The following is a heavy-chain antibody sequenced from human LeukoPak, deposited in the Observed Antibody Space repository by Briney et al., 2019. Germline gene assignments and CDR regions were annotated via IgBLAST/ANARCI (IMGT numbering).Heavy chain of an antibody. Sequence: GGSLRLSCAASGFTFSSYAMSWVRQAPGKGLEWVAVISYDGSNKYYADSVKGRFTISRDNSKNTLYMQMNSLRAEDTAVYYCARDRISSGWVGGDGMDVWGQGTTVTVSS. CDR2: ISYDGSNK. D-gene: IGHD6-19*01. CDR3: ARDRISSGWVGGDGMDV. V-gene: IGHV3-30-3*01. J-gene: IGHJ6*02. CDR1: GFTFSSYA.